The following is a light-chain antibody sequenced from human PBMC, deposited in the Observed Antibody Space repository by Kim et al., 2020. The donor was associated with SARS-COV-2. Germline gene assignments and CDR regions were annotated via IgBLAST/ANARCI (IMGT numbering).Light chain of an antibody. J-gene: IGKJ5*01. CDR3: LQHSTYPIT. CDR2: GAS. CDR1: QDIRND. V-gene: IGKV1-17*01. Sequence: DIQMTQSPSSLSASVGDRVTITCRASQDIRNDLGWYQQNPGRAPKRLIYGASSLQSGVPSRFSGSGSGTEFTLTISSVQPEDFATYFCLQHSTYPITFGQGTRLEIE.